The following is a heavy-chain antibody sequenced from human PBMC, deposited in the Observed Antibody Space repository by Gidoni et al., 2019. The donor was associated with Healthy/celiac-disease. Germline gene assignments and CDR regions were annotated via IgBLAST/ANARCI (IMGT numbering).Heavy chain of an antibody. Sequence: QVQLVQSGAEVKKPGASVKVSCKASGYTFTGYSMHWVRQAPGQGLEWMGWINPNSGGTNYAQKFQGWVTMTRDTSISTAYMELSRLRSDDTAVYYCARDTPGVTGTTGWFDPWGQGTLVTVSS. CDR3: ARDTPGVTGTTGWFDP. J-gene: IGHJ5*02. V-gene: IGHV1-2*04. D-gene: IGHD1-7*01. CDR1: GYTFTGYS. CDR2: INPNSGGT.